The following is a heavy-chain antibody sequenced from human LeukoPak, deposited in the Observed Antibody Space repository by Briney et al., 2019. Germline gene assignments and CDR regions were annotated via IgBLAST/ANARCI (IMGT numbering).Heavy chain of an antibody. Sequence: SETLSLTCTVSGGSISSYYWSWIRQPPGKGPEWIGYIYYSGSTNYNPSLKSRVTISVDTSKNQSSLKLSSVTAADTAVYYCAREGPYDFWSGYLDYWGQGTLVTVSS. V-gene: IGHV4-59*01. CDR2: IYYSGST. CDR1: GGSISSYY. J-gene: IGHJ4*02. D-gene: IGHD3-3*01. CDR3: AREGPYDFWSGYLDY.